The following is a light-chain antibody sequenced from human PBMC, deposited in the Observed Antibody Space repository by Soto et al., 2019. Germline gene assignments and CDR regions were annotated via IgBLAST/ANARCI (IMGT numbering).Light chain of an antibody. CDR2: GAS. CDR1: QIFSSSY. Sequence: DIVLTQSPGTMSLVPGERATLCCRASQIFSSSYLAWYQQKPGQATMLLIYGASTRATGTTARFSGSGSGTEFTLNISRLQSEDFAVYYCQQYNNWTRTFGKGNNVEI. J-gene: IGKJ1*01. V-gene: IGKV3-15*01. CDR3: QQYNNWTRT.